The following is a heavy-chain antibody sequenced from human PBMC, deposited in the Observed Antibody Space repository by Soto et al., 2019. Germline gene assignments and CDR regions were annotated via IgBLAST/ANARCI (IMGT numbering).Heavy chain of an antibody. J-gene: IGHJ4*02. CDR2: IIPILGIA. CDR3: ARDMVPNYYDSSGYSVY. Sequence: VKVSCKASGGTFSSYTISWVRQAPGQGLEWMGRIIPILGIANYAQKFQGRVTITADKSTSTAYMELSSLRSEDTAVYYCARDMVPNYYDSSGYSVYWGQGTLVTVSS. V-gene: IGHV1-69*04. D-gene: IGHD3-22*01. CDR1: GGTFSSYT.